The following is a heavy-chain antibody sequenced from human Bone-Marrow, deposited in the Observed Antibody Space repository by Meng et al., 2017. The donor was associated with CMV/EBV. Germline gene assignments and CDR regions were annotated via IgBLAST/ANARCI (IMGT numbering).Heavy chain of an antibody. Sequence: GESLKNSFAASGFTFSSYWMSCYRQAPGKGLEWVANIKQDGSEKYYVDSVKVRFTITRDNAKNSLYLQMNSLGAEDTAVYYCAREGFGGDCYSCHGMDVWGQGTTVTVSS. CDR3: AREGFGGDCYSCHGMDV. V-gene: IGHV3-7*01. CDR2: IKQDGSEK. CDR1: GFTFSSYW. D-gene: IGHD2-21*01. J-gene: IGHJ6*02.